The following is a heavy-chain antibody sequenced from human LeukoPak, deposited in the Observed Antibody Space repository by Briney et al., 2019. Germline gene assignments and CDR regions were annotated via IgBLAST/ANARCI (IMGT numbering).Heavy chain of an antibody. D-gene: IGHD6-19*01. CDR2: IYYSGST. CDR3: ARNAMAVAGLFDY. J-gene: IGHJ4*02. V-gene: IGHV4-61*08. Sequence: PSETLSLTCAVSGGSISSGGYSWSWIRQPPGKGLEWIGYIYYSGSTNYNPSLKSRVTISVDTSKNQFSLKLSSVTAADTAVYYCARNAMAVAGLFDYWGQGTLVTVSS. CDR1: GGSISSGGYS.